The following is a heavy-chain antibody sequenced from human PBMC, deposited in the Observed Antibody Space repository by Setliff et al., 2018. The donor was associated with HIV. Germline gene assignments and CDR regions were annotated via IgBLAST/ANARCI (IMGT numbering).Heavy chain of an antibody. CDR3: ARDLSTHWSGYSLGF. V-gene: IGHV1-2*02. Sequence: ASVKVSCKASGYTFTDYYFHWVRQAPGQGLVWMGWVNPKFGGTLYAQKFRGRVTMTRDMSINTVYLELSSLSSDDTAVYYCARDLSTHWSGYSLGFWGPGTLVTV. CDR2: VNPKFGGT. J-gene: IGHJ4*02. CDR1: GYTFTDYY. D-gene: IGHD3-3*01.